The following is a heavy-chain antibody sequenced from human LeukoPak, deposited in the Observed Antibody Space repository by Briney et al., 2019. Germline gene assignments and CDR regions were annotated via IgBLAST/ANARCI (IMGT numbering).Heavy chain of an antibody. V-gene: IGHV4-30-2*01. D-gene: IGHD3-3*01. CDR2: IYHSGST. CDR1: GGSISSGGYY. CDR3: ARVGRLSSGVVTLYAGLPFDY. J-gene: IGHJ4*02. Sequence: KPSETLSLTCTVSGGSISSGGYYWSWIRQPPGKGLEWIGYIYHSGSTYYNPSLKSRVTISVDRSKNQFSLKLSSVTAADTAVYYCARVGRLSSGVVTLYAGLPFDYWGQGTLATVSS.